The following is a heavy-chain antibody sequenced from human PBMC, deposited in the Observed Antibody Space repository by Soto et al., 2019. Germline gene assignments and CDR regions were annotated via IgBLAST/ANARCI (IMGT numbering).Heavy chain of an antibody. D-gene: IGHD2-2*01. CDR2: ISCDGNNQ. Sequence: QVQLVESGGGVVQPGRSLRLSCAASEFTFSPYAMHWVRQAPGKGLEWVAVISCDGNNQYYADSVKGRFTISRDTAKNTIYLKTDGMGIEYTAIYYCAGDIITSSVPDRGMDVWGQGTTVIVSS. V-gene: IGHV3-30-3*01. CDR1: EFTFSPYA. CDR3: AGDIITSSVPDRGMDV. J-gene: IGHJ6*02.